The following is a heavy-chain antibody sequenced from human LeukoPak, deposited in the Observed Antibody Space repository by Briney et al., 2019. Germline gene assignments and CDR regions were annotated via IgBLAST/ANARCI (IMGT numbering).Heavy chain of an antibody. V-gene: IGHV3-53*01. D-gene: IGHD3-3*01. CDR2: IYSGGST. Sequence: PGGSLRLSCAASGFTVSSNYMSWVRQAPGKGLEWVSVIYSGGSTYYADSVKGRFTISRDNSKNTLYLQMNSLRAEDTAVYYCARDSRFGTIFGVVPYYFDYWGQGTLVTVSS. CDR3: ARDSRFGTIFGVVPYYFDY. CDR1: GFTVSSNY. J-gene: IGHJ4*02.